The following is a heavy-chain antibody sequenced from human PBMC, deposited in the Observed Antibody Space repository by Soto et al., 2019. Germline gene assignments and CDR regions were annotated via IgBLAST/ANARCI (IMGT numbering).Heavy chain of an antibody. CDR1: GFTFSSYG. CDR3: AKVKRGQWLDLNFDY. D-gene: IGHD6-19*01. CDR2: ISYDGSNK. V-gene: IGHV3-30*18. J-gene: IGHJ4*02. Sequence: QVQLVKSGGGVVQPGRSLRLSCAASGFTFSSYGMHWVRQAPGKGLEWVAVISYDGSNKYYADSVKGRFTISRDNSKNTLYLQMNSLRAEDTAVYYCAKVKRGQWLDLNFDYWGQGTLVTVSS.